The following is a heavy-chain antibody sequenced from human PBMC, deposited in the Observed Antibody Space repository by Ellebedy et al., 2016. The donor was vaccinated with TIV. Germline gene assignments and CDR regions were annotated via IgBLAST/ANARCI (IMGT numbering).Heavy chain of an antibody. CDR3: ARVVWQQPVSYAFDI. V-gene: IGHV4-59*01. CDR1: GASISPYY. Sequence: MPSETLSLTCTVSGASISPYYWSCIRKPAGKGLEWIGYISYSGSTNYNPSLKSRVTISVDTSKNQFSLRLNSMTAADTAVYYCARVVWQQPVSYAFDIWGQGTMVTVSS. J-gene: IGHJ3*02. D-gene: IGHD6-13*01. CDR2: ISYSGST.